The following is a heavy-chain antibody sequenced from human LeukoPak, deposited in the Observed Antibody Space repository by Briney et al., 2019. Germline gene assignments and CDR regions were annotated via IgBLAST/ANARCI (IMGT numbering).Heavy chain of an antibody. CDR3: ARASGYSSSRPT. D-gene: IGHD6-13*01. CDR1: GFTFSSYS. CDR2: ISNSSSYI. J-gene: IGHJ5*02. Sequence: PGGSLRLSCAASGFTFSSYSMNWVRQAPGKGLEWVSSISNSSSYIYYADSVKGRFTISRDNAKNSLYLQMNSLRAEDTAVYYCARASGYSSSRPTWGQGTLVTVSS. V-gene: IGHV3-21*01.